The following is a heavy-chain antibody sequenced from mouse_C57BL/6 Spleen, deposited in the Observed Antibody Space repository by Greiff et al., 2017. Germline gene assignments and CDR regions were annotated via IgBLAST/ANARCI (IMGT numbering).Heavy chain of an antibody. Sequence: QVQLKESGAELARPGASVKMSCKASGYTFTSYTMHWVKQRPGQGLEWIGYINPSSGYTKYNQKFKDKATLTADKSSSTAYMQLSSLTSEDSAVYYCARTLYYEYDEGGMDYWGQGTSVTVSS. CDR2: INPSSGYT. D-gene: IGHD2-4*01. CDR1: GYTFTSYT. J-gene: IGHJ4*01. V-gene: IGHV1-4*01. CDR3: ARTLYYEYDEGGMDY.